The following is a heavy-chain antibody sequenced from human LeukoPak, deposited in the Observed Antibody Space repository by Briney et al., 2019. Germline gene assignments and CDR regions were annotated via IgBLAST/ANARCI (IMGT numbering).Heavy chain of an antibody. V-gene: IGHV1-69*13. CDR2: IIPIFGTA. J-gene: IGHJ4*02. D-gene: IGHD4-17*01. CDR1: GGTFSSYA. Sequence: SVKVSCKASGGTFSSYAISWVRQAPGQGLEWMGGIIPIFGTANYAQKFQGRVTITADESTSTAYMELRSLRSDDTAVYYCARHDYGDYDKDYWGQGTLVTVSS. CDR3: ARHDYGDYDKDY.